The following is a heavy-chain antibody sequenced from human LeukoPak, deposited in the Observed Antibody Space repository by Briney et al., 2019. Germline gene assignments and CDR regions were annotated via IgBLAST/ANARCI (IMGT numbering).Heavy chain of an antibody. CDR1: GVSISSYY. V-gene: IGHV4-59*01. CDR3: ARLNDYGGKHFDY. J-gene: IGHJ4*02. D-gene: IGHD4-23*01. CDR2: IYYSGST. Sequence: SETLSLTCTVSGVSISSYYWSWIRQPPGKGLEWIGYIYYSGSTNYNPSLKSRVTISVDTSKNQFSLKLSSVTAADTAVYYCARLNDYGGKHFDYWGQGTLVTVSS.